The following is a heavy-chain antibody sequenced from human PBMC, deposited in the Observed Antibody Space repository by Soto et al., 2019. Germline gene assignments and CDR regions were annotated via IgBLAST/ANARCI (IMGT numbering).Heavy chain of an antibody. V-gene: IGHV1-69*02. Sequence: QVQLVQSGAEVKKPGSSVKVSCKASGGTFSSYTISWVRQAPGQGLEWMGRIIPILGIENYAQKFQDRITITAATAPSPADLELSSLSAKHTAVYSCASLLPGANWFDPWGQGTLVTVSS. CDR1: GGTFSSYT. CDR2: IIPILGIE. CDR3: ASLLPGANWFDP. J-gene: IGHJ5*02. D-gene: IGHD2-2*01.